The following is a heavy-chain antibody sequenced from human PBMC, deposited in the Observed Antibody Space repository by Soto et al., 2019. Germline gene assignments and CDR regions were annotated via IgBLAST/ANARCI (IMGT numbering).Heavy chain of an antibody. D-gene: IGHD4-17*01. Sequence: QVQLQESGPGLVKPSQTLSLTCTVSGGSISSGSYCWSGIRQHPGKGLERIGYIYYSGSTYYNPFLKSRVTISVDTSKNQFSLKLSSVTAADTAVYYCAIAVTTVTTYEYWGQGTLVTVSS. CDR1: GGSISSGSYC. CDR3: AIAVTTVTTYEY. J-gene: IGHJ4*02. CDR2: IYYSGST. V-gene: IGHV4-31*03.